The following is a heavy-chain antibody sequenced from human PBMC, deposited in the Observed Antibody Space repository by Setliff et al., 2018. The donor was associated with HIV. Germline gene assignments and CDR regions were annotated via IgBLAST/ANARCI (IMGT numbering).Heavy chain of an antibody. CDR2: IYSDGRT. Sequence: GGSLRLSCAASGFTVSRNYMSWVRQAPGKGLEWVSIIYSDGRTYYADSVKGRFSVSRDKFKNMLFLQMNSLRADDTAVYYCAKLLYPQLWPLDIDHWGQGRLVTVSS. CDR1: GFTVSRNY. J-gene: IGHJ4*02. V-gene: IGHV3-53*01. CDR3: AKLLYPQLWPLDIDH. D-gene: IGHD2-21*01.